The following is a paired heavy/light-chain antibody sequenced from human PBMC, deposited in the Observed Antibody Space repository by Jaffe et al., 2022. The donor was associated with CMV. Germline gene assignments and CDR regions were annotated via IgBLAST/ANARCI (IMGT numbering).Light chain of an antibody. Sequence: AIQMTQSPSSLSVSLGDTVTITCRASQGILTSLSWFHQAPGKAPKLLIYEASSLLRGVPPRFSGSGSGRDFSLTITGLQPEDVGTYHCLQDYDYPFTFGQGTKLDI. CDR2: EAS. J-gene: IGKJ2*01. CDR3: LQDYDYPFT. V-gene: IGKV1-6*01. CDR1: QGILTS.
Heavy chain of an antibody. CDR2: IYYSGTA. CDR3: ARRHREDPQYYFDY. V-gene: IGHV4-59*08. CDR1: GDPMNSVY. J-gene: IGHJ4*02. Sequence: QLQESGPGLVKPSDTLSLTCSVSGDPMNSVYWSWFRQPPGKGLEWLGYIYYSGTATYNRSLKGRITMSIDTSKNYFSLRLASVTPADTAVYYCARRHREDPQYYFDYWGPGALVTVSS.